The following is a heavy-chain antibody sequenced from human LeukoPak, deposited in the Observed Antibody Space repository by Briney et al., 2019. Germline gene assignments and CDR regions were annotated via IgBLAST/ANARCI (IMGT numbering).Heavy chain of an antibody. Sequence: GGSLRLSCAASGFTFSGYAMSWVRQAPGKGLEWVSAISGSGGSTYYADSVKGRFTISRDNSKNTLYLQMNSLRAEDTAVYYCAKGRDDYGDYGCDYWGQGTLVTVSS. CDR2: ISGSGGST. V-gene: IGHV3-23*01. CDR3: AKGRDDYGDYGCDY. J-gene: IGHJ4*02. CDR1: GFTFSGYA. D-gene: IGHD4-17*01.